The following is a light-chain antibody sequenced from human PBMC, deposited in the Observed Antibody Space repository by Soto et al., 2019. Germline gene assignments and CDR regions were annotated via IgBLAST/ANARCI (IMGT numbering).Light chain of an antibody. CDR1: QSVGNN. CDR3: QQCDDWPRT. J-gene: IGKJ1*01. V-gene: IGKV3-15*01. CDR2: GAS. Sequence: EIVMTQSPATLSXXPXXXXTXXXRASQSVGNNLAWYQQKPGQAPRLLIHGASIRATGVPARFSGSGSGTEFTLTISSLQSEDFAVYYCQQCDDWPRTFGQGTKVDIK.